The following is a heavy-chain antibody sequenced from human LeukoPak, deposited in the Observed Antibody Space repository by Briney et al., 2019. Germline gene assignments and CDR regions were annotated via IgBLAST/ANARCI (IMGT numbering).Heavy chain of an antibody. Sequence: GGSLRLSCAASGFIFSSYWMTWVRQAPGKGLEWVANIKQAGSENSYVDSVKGRFTISRDNSKNSLYLQINSLRAEDTAVYYCARRYGTAAGPYFDYWGQGTLVTVSS. J-gene: IGHJ4*02. V-gene: IGHV3-7*01. D-gene: IGHD6-13*01. CDR2: IKQAGSEN. CDR3: ARRYGTAAGPYFDY. CDR1: GFIFSSYW.